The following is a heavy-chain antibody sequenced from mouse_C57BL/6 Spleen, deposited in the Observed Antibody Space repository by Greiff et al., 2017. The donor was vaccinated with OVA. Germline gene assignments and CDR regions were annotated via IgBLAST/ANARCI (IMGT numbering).Heavy chain of an antibody. V-gene: IGHV1-26*01. CDR3: AYGSSPWFAY. D-gene: IGHD1-1*01. Sequence: EVQLQQSGPELVKPGASVKISCKASGYTFTDYYMNWVKQSHGKSLEWIGDINPNNGGTSYNQKFKGKATLTVDKSSSTAYMELRSLTSEDSAVYYCAYGSSPWFAYWGQGTLVTVSA. CDR1: GYTFTDYY. CDR2: INPNNGGT. J-gene: IGHJ3*01.